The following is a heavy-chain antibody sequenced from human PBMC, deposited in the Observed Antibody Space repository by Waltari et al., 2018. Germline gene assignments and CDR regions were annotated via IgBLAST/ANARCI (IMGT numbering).Heavy chain of an antibody. Sequence: QVQLQESGPGLVKPSETLSLTCTVSGGSISSHYWSWIRPPPGKGLEWIGYIYYSGSTNYNPSLKSRVTISVDTSKNQVSLKLSSVTAADTAVYYCARISMYYYGSGLDYWGQGTLVTVSS. V-gene: IGHV4-59*11. CDR3: ARISMYYYGSGLDY. CDR2: IYYSGST. D-gene: IGHD3-10*01. CDR1: GGSISSHY. J-gene: IGHJ4*02.